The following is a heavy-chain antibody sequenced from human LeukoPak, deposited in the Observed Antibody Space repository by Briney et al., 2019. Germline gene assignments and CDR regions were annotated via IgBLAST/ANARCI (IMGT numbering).Heavy chain of an antibody. D-gene: IGHD3-10*01. CDR3: AAGYGTGSYYGL. CDR1: GFTFTSSA. Sequence: SVKVSCKASGFTFTSSAMQWVRQARGQPLEWIGWIVVGSGNTNYAQKFRERVTITRDISTNTAYMELSSLRFEDTAIYYCAAGYGTGSYYGLWGQGTLVTVSS. CDR2: IVVGSGNT. V-gene: IGHV1-58*02. J-gene: IGHJ4*02.